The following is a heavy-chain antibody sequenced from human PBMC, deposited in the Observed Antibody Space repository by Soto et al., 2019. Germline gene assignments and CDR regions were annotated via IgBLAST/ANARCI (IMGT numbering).Heavy chain of an antibody. D-gene: IGHD3-22*01. CDR2: IYSGGST. J-gene: IGHJ5*02. Sequence: EVQLVETGGGLIQPGGSLRLSCAASGFTVSSNYMSWVRQAPGKGLEWVSVIYSGGSTYYADSVKGRFTISRDNSKNTLYIQMNSLRAEDTAVYYCARDGTDSSGYLYNWFDPWGQGTLVTVSS. V-gene: IGHV3-53*02. CDR3: ARDGTDSSGYLYNWFDP. CDR1: GFTVSSNY.